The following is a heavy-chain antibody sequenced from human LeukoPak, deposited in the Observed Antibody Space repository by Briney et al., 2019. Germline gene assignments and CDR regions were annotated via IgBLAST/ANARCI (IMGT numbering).Heavy chain of an antibody. Sequence: GGSLRLSCAASGFTFSSYEMNWVRQAPGKGLEWVSYISSSGSTIYYADPVKGRFTISRDNAKNSLYLQMNSLRAEDTAVYYCARGSGSHRASGMDVWGQGTTVTVSS. CDR1: GFTFSSYE. CDR3: ARGSGSHRASGMDV. V-gene: IGHV3-48*03. J-gene: IGHJ6*02. D-gene: IGHD1-26*01. CDR2: ISSSGSTI.